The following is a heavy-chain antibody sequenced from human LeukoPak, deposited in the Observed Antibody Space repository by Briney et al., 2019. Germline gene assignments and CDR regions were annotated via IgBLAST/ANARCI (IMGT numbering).Heavy chain of an antibody. Sequence: RRASVKVSCKASGYTFTGNYMHWVRQAPGQGLEWMGWINPNSGGTNYVQKFQGRVTMTRGTSISTAYMELSSLRSDDTAVYYCARCRDYDILTGYYSIDYWGQGTLVTVSS. CDR3: ARCRDYDILTGYYSIDY. V-gene: IGHV1-2*02. CDR2: INPNSGGT. D-gene: IGHD3-9*01. CDR1: GYTFTGNY. J-gene: IGHJ4*02.